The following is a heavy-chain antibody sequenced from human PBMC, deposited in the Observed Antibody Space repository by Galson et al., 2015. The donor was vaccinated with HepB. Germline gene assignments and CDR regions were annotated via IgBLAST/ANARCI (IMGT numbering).Heavy chain of an antibody. CDR2: ISYDGSNK. CDR1: GFTFSSYA. Sequence: SLRLSCAASGFTFSSYAMHWVRQAPGKGLEWVAVISYDGSNKYYADSVKGRFTISRDNSKNTLYLQMNSLRAEDTAVYYCARGVTMVRGVMSAFDIWGQGTMVTVSS. CDR3: ARGVTMVRGVMSAFDI. J-gene: IGHJ3*02. V-gene: IGHV3-30-3*01. D-gene: IGHD3-10*01.